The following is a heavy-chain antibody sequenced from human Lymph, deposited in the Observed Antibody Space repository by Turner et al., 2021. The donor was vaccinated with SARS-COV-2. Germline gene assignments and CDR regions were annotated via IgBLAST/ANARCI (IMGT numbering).Heavy chain of an antibody. CDR3: AKEGLSGRRLQFVPYFAY. CDR2: ISGDGGST. D-gene: IGHD5-12*01. J-gene: IGHJ4*02. Sequence: EVQLVESGGGVVQLGGPLRLDWADCGFTFDDFDIHWVRRAPGKGLEWVALISGDGGSTYYADSVKGRFTISRDDSKNSLYLQINSLRTEDTALYYCAKEGLSGRRLQFVPYFAYWGQGTLVSVSS. V-gene: IGHV3-43*02. CDR1: GFTFDDFD.